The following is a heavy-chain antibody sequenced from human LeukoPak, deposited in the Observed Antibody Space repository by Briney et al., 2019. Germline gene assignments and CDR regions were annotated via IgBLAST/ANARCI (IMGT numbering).Heavy chain of an antibody. D-gene: IGHD3-22*01. CDR1: GFTFSSYG. J-gene: IGHJ6*02. V-gene: IGHV3-30*18. Sequence: PGGFLRLSCAVSGFTFSSYGMHWVRQAPGKGLEWVAVISYDGSNKYYADSVKGRFTISRDNSKNTLYLQMNSLRAEDTAVYYCAKDRITMIVVDNGMDVWGQGTTVTVSS. CDR2: ISYDGSNK. CDR3: AKDRITMIVVDNGMDV.